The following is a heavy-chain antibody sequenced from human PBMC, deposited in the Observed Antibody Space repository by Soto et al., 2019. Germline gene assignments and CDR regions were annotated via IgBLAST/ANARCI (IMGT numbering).Heavy chain of an antibody. CDR1: GGSISSGGYY. J-gene: IGHJ4*02. Sequence: QVHLQESGPGLVKPSQTLSLTCTVSGGSISSGGYYWSWIRQHPGKGLEGIGYIYYSGSTYYNPYLKSRVTISVDTSKNQFSLKLSSVTAADTAVYYCARDTSGGGGVFDYWGQGTLVTVSS. CDR3: ARDTSGGGGVFDY. V-gene: IGHV4-31*03. CDR2: IYYSGST. D-gene: IGHD3-16*01.